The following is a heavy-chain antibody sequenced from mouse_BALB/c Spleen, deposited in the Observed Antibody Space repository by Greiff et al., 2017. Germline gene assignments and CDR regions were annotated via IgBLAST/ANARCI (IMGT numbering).Heavy chain of an antibody. CDR3: AREGEVWFAY. CDR1: GYTFTSYY. V-gene: IGHV1S56*01. Sequence: VQLQESGPELVKPGASVRISCKASGYTFTSYYIHWVKQRPGQGLEWIGWIYPGNVNTKYNEKFKGKATLTADKSSSTAYMQLSSLTSEDSAVYFCAREGEVWFAYWGQGTLVTVSA. J-gene: IGHJ3*01. CDR2: IYPGNVNT.